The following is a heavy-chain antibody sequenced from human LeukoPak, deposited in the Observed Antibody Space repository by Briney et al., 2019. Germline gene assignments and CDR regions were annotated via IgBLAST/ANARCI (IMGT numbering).Heavy chain of an antibody. D-gene: IGHD2-2*01. Sequence: ASVKVSCKASGYTFTGYYMHWVRQAPGQGLEWMGWIIPNSGGTNYAQKFQGRVTMTRDTSISTAYMELSRLRSDDTAVYYCARAFVVVPAAMDGDYWGQGTLVTVSS. CDR3: ARAFVVVPAAMDGDY. V-gene: IGHV1-2*02. CDR1: GYTFTGYY. J-gene: IGHJ4*02. CDR2: IIPNSGGT.